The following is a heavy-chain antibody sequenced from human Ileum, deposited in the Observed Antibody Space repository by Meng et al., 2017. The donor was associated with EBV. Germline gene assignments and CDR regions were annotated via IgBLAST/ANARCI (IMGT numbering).Heavy chain of an antibody. D-gene: IGHD3-16*01. CDR1: GYTFINHD. J-gene: IGHJ5*02. CDR3: ARGSGAGGRDWFDP. V-gene: IGHV1-8*01. Sequence: QVQLVQAGAEVKKPGASVKVSCKASGYTFINHDSNGVRQAAGQGLESIGWMNSYTGNAGYAQKFRGRVTMTRDTSINTAYLEVISLTSEDTAVYYCARGSGAGGRDWFDPWGQGTLVTVSS. CDR2: MNSYTGNA.